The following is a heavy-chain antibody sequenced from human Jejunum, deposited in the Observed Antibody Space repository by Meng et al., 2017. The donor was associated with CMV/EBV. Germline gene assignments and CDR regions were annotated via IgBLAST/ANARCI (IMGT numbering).Heavy chain of an antibody. V-gene: IGHV1-2*06. D-gene: IGHD1-26*01. J-gene: IGHJ4*02. Sequence: CNASGYTFTGYQMHWVRQAPGQGLEWVGRINPKNGDTKYAEKFQGRVTMTRDTSITTAYMEVSRLRSDDTALYYCATTYSGRYETSWGQGTLVTVSS. CDR1: GYTFTGYQ. CDR3: ATTYSGRYETS. CDR2: INPKNGDT.